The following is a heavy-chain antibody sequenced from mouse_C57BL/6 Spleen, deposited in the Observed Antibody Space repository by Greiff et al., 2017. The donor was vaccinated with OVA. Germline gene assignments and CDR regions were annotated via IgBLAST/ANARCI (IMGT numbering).Heavy chain of an antibody. V-gene: IGHV5-9-1*02. J-gene: IGHJ4*01. CDR2: ISSGGDYI. CDR1: GFTFSSYA. Sequence: EVNVVESGEGLVKPGGSLKLSCAASGFTFSSYAMSWVRQTPEKRLEWVAYISSGGDYIYYADTVKGRFTISRDNARNTLYLQMSSLKSDDTAMYYCTSLYGYDGAMDYWGQGTSVTVSS. D-gene: IGHD2-2*01. CDR3: TSLYGYDGAMDY.